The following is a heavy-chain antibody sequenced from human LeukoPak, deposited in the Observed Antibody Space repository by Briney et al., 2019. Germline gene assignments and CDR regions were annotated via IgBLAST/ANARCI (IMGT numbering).Heavy chain of an antibody. D-gene: IGHD4-17*01. V-gene: IGHV3-23*01. Sequence: ERSLRLSCAASGFTFSSYAMSWVRQAPGKGLEWVSAISGSGGSTYYADSVKGRFTISRGNSKNTLYLQMNSLRAEDTAVYYCAKDVLTTVTLPGDYWGQGTLVTVSS. CDR1: GFTFSSYA. J-gene: IGHJ4*02. CDR2: ISGSGGST. CDR3: AKDVLTTVTLPGDY.